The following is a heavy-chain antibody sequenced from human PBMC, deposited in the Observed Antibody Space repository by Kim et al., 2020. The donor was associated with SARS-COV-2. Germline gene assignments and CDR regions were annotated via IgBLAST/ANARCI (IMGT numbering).Heavy chain of an antibody. CDR3: ARAAGGSYSDFDY. CDR2: ISYDGSNK. CDR1: GFTFSSYA. V-gene: IGHV3-30-3*01. D-gene: IGHD1-26*01. Sequence: GGSLRLSCVASGFTFSSYAMHWVRQAPGKGLEWVAVISYDGSNKYYADSVKGRFTISRDNSKNTLYLQMNSLRAEDTAVYYCARAAGGSYSDFDYWGQGTLVTVSS. J-gene: IGHJ4*02.